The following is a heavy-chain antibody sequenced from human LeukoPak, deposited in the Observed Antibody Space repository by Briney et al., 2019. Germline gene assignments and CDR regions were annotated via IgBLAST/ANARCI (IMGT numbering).Heavy chain of an antibody. V-gene: IGHV1-46*01. D-gene: IGHD5-12*01. CDR1: GYTFTSYY. CDR3: ARDQGGYGLFDY. CDR2: INPSGGST. J-gene: IGHJ4*02. Sequence: GASVKISCKASGYTFTSYYMHWVRQAPGQGLEWMGIINPSGGSTSYAQKFQGRVTMTRDTSTSTVYMELSSLRSEDTAVYYCARDQGGYGLFDYWGQGTLVTVSS.